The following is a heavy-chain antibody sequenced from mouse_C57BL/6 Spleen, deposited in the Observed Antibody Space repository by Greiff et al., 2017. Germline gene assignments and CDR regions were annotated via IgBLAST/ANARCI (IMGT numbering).Heavy chain of an antibody. Sequence: QVQLQQSGPELVKPGASVKISCKASGYAFSSSWLNWVKQRPGQGLEWIGRIYPGAGDTNYNGKFKGKATLTADKSSSTAYMQLSSLTSEDSAVYFCAREDGYWFAYWGQGTLVTVS. CDR3: AREDGYWFAY. D-gene: IGHD2-3*01. V-gene: IGHV1-82*01. CDR2: IYPGAGDT. J-gene: IGHJ3*01. CDR1: GYAFSSSW.